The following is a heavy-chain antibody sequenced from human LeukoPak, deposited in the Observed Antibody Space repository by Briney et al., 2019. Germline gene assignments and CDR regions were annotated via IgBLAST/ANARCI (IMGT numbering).Heavy chain of an antibody. CDR3: AKQGSIAAYNWFDP. Sequence: GASLRLSCAASGFTFSSYAMSWVRQAPGKGLEWVSAISGSGGSTYYADSVKGRFTISTDNSKNTLYLQMNSLRAEDTAVYYCAKQGSIAAYNWFDPWGQGTLVTVSS. D-gene: IGHD6-6*01. CDR2: ISGSGGST. CDR1: GFTFSSYA. V-gene: IGHV3-23*01. J-gene: IGHJ5*02.